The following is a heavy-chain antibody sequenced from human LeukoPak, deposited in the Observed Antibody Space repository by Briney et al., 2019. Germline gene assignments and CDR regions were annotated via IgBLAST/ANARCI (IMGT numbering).Heavy chain of an antibody. Sequence: ASVKVSCKASGYTFTGYYMHWVRQAPGQGLEWMGWISPNRGDTNYAQKFQGRVTMTRDTSISTAYMELSRLRSDDTAVYYCARDVDHYDITGKGLVDIWGQGTMVTVSS. CDR2: ISPNRGDT. D-gene: IGHD3-22*01. V-gene: IGHV1-2*02. CDR3: ARDVDHYDITGKGLVDI. J-gene: IGHJ3*02. CDR1: GYTFTGYY.